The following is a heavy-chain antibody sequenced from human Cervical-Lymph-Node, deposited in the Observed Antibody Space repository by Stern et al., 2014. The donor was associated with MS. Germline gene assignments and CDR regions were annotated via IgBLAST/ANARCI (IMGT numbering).Heavy chain of an antibody. CDR2: INPNSGVT. D-gene: IGHD5-24*01. CDR1: GSTFTANY. Sequence: MQLVESGAEVRKPGASVKVSCKTSGSTFTANYIHWVRQAPGQGLEWMGWINPNSGVTSYAQKFHGRVTMTSDTSISIPYMEMKNLKSDDTAVYYCARGFADRWGDAFHVWGQETMLTVSS. CDR3: ARGFADRWGDAFHV. J-gene: IGHJ3*01. V-gene: IGHV1-2*02.